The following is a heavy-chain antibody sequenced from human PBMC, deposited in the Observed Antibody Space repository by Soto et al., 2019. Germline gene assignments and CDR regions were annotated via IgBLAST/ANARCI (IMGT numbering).Heavy chain of an antibody. V-gene: IGHV3-30*18. Sequence: HPGGSLRLSCAASGFTFSSYGMHWVRQAPGKGLEWVAVISYDGSNKYYADSVKGRFTISRDNSKNTLYLQMNSLRAEDTAVYYCAKERCGGDCGGFAYWGQGTLVPVSS. CDR1: GFTFSSYG. CDR3: AKERCGGDCGGFAY. J-gene: IGHJ4*02. D-gene: IGHD2-21*02. CDR2: ISYDGSNK.